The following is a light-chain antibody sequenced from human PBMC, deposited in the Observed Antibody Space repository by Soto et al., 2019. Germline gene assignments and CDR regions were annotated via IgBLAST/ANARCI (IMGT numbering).Light chain of an antibody. Sequence: DIQITQSPSSLSASVGDRVTITCRSSQSISSYLNWYQQKPGKAPKLLIYAASSLQSGVPSRFSGSGSGTDFTLTISSLQPEDFATYYCQQSYSTPYTFGQVTKVDIK. CDR2: AAS. CDR1: QSISSY. J-gene: IGKJ2*01. CDR3: QQSYSTPYT. V-gene: IGKV1-39*01.